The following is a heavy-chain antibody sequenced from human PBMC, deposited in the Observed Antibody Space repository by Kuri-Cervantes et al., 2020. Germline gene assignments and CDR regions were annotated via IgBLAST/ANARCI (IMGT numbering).Heavy chain of an antibody. CDR3: ARLGFGDIYFDY. J-gene: IGHJ4*02. CDR2: INPNSGGT. Sequence: ASVKVSCKVSGYTFTGYYMHWVRQAPGQGLEWMGWINPNSGGTNYAQKFQGRVTMTRDTSISTAYMELSKLRSDDTAVYYCARLGFGDIYFDYWGQGTLVTVSS. V-gene: IGHV1-2*02. CDR1: GYTFTGYY. D-gene: IGHD3-10*01.